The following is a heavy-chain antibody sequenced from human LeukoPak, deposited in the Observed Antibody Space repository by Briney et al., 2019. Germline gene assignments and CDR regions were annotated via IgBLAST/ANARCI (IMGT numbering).Heavy chain of an antibody. Sequence: SETLSLTCTVSGGSISSNDYCWSWIRQHPGKGLEWIGYIYYSGSTYYNPSLKSRVTISVDTSKNQFSLKLSSVTAADTAVYYCARDRGANIAAAGTFDYWGQGTLVTVSS. V-gene: IGHV4-31*03. CDR1: GGSISSNDYC. J-gene: IGHJ4*02. CDR2: IYYSGST. CDR3: ARDRGANIAAAGTFDY. D-gene: IGHD6-13*01.